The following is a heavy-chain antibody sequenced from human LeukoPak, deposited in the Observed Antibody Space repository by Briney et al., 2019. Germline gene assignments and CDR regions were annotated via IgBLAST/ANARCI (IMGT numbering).Heavy chain of an antibody. CDR2: ISSSGSTI. J-gene: IGHJ4*02. D-gene: IGHD3-3*01. V-gene: IGHV3-48*03. CDR3: ARAFYDFWSGYSFDY. CDR1: GFTFSSYE. Sequence: GGSLRLSCAASGFTFSSYEMNWVRQAPGKGLEWVSYISSSGSTIYYADSVKGRFTISRDNAKNSLYLQMNSLRAEDTAVYYCARAFYDFWSGYSFDYWGQGTLVTVSS.